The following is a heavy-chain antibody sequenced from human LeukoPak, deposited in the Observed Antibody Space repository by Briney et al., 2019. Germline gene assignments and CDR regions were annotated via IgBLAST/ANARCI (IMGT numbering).Heavy chain of an antibody. CDR1: GFTFSSYW. Sequence: SGGPLRLSCAASGFTFSSYWMSWVRQAPGKGLEWVANIKQDGSEKYYVDSVKGRFTISRDNAKNSLYLQMNSLRAEDTAVYYCAREVVYYDSSGYLDIWGQGTLVTVSS. V-gene: IGHV3-7*01. CDR2: IKQDGSEK. J-gene: IGHJ4*02. CDR3: AREVVYYDSSGYLDI. D-gene: IGHD3-22*01.